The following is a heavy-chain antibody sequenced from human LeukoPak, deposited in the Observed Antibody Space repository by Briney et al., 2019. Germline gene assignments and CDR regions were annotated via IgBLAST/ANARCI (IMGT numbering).Heavy chain of an antibody. CDR3: VVAEMATISDY. V-gene: IGHV4-59*01. CDR1: GGSISSYY. J-gene: IGHJ4*02. CDR2: IYYSGST. Sequence: SETPSLTCTVSGGSISSYYWSWIRQPPGKGLEWIGYIYYSGSTDYNPSLKSRVTISVDTPKNQFSLKLSSVTAARTAVCYFVVAEMATISDYSGQGTLVTVSS. D-gene: IGHD5-24*01.